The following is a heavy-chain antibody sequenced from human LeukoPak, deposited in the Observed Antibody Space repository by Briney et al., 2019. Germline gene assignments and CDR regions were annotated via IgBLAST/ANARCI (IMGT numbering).Heavy chain of an antibody. CDR3: ARGGVTAISRDAFGV. Sequence: GGSLRLSCAASGFTFSSYDMSWVRQAPGKGLEWVSSITTTSSYIYYAASVKGRFIISRDNAKNSLYLQMNSLRAEDTAVYYCARGGVTAISRDAFGVWGQGTVVTVSS. CDR2: ITTTSSYI. CDR1: GFTFSSYD. D-gene: IGHD2-21*02. V-gene: IGHV3-21*01. J-gene: IGHJ3*01.